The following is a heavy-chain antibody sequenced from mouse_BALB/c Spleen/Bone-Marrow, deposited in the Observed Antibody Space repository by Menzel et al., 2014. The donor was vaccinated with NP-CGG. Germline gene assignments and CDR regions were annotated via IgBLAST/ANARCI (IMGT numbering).Heavy chain of an antibody. J-gene: IGHJ2*01. CDR1: GFNIKDTY. D-gene: IGHD1-1*01. CDR3: AYGSSYDYFDY. CDR2: IDPANGNT. Sequence: EVKLVESGAELVKPGASVKLPCTASGFNIKDTYMHWVKQRPEQGLEWIGRIDPANGNTKYDPKFQGKATITADTSSNTAYLQLSSLTSEDTAVYYCAYGSSYDYFDYWGQGTTLTVSS. V-gene: IGHV14-3*02.